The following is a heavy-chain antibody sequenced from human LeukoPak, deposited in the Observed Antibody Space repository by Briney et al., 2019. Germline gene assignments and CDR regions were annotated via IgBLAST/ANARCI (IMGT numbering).Heavy chain of an antibody. CDR3: AKDVSTVYYYGMDV. CDR2: VSGSGGST. Sequence: GGSLRLSCAASGLTFSSYAMSWVRQAPGKGLEWVSVVSGSGGSTFYADSVKGRFTISRDNSKNTLYLQMNSLRAEDTAVYYCAKDVSTVYYYGMDVWGQGTTVTVSS. J-gene: IGHJ6*02. V-gene: IGHV3-23*01. CDR1: GLTFSSYA. D-gene: IGHD4-11*01.